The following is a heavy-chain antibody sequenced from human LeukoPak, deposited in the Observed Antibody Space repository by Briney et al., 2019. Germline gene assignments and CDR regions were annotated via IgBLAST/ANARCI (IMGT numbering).Heavy chain of an antibody. CDR3: ARDSLTPPSGRYYYGMDL. V-gene: IGHV3-21*01. CDR2: IISSSSDI. J-gene: IGHJ6*02. CDR1: GFTFSSYS. Sequence: PGGSLRLSCAASGFTFSSYSMNWVRQAPGKGLEWVSSIISSSSDIYYADSVKVRFTISRDNAKNALYLQMNSLRAEDRAVYYCARDSLTPPSGRYYYGMDLWGQGNTVPVSS. D-gene: IGHD1-26*01.